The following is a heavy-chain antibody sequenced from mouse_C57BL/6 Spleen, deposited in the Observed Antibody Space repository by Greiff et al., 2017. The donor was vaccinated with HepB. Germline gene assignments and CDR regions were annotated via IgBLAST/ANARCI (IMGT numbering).Heavy chain of an antibody. D-gene: IGHD1-1*01. V-gene: IGHV1-64*01. CDR2: IHPNSGST. CDR3: ARRAVVAPYYAMDY. CDR1: GYTFTSYW. Sequence: QVQLQQPGAELVKPGASVKLSCKASGYTFTSYWMHWVKQRPGQGLEWIGMIHPNSGSTNYNEKFKSKATLTVDKSSSTAYMQLSSLTSEDSAVYDCARRAVVAPYYAMDYWGQGTSVTVSS. J-gene: IGHJ4*01.